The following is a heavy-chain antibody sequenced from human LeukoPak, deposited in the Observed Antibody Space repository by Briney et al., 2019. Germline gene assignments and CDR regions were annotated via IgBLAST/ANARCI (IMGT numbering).Heavy chain of an antibody. CDR3: ARDRKPQLYNYDSSGRRAFDI. D-gene: IGHD3-22*01. CDR1: GFTFITYA. V-gene: IGHV3-21*01. CDR2: ISSSSSYI. J-gene: IGHJ3*02. Sequence: GGSLRLSCAASGFTFITYAMNWVRQAPGKGLEWVSSISSSSSYIYYADSVKGRFTISRDNAKNSLYLQMNSLRAEDTAVYYCARDRKPQLYNYDSSGRRAFDIWGQGTMVTVSS.